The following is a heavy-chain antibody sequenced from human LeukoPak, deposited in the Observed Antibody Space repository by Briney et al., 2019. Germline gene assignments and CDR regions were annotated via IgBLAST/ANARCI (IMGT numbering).Heavy chain of an antibody. D-gene: IGHD2-2*01. Sequence: VSVKVSCKASGYTFTGYYMHWVRQAPGQGLEWMGWINPNSGGTNYAQKFQGRVTMTRDTSISTAYMELSRLRSDNTAVYYCARPCGSTSGRTRTYNWFDPWGQGTLVTVSS. J-gene: IGHJ5*02. CDR3: ARPCGSTSGRTRTYNWFDP. V-gene: IGHV1-2*02. CDR1: GYTFTGYY. CDR2: INPNSGGT.